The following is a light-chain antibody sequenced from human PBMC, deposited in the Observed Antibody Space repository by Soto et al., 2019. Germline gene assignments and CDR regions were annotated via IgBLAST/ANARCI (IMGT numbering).Light chain of an antibody. V-gene: IGKV1-39*01. Sequence: DIQMTQSPSSPSASVGDRVTITCRASQSISSYLHWYQQKPGKAPKLLIYTASSLQSGVPSRFSGRGSGTDFTLTISTLQPEDFATYYCQQTFTFPLTFGGGTKVEIK. CDR1: QSISSY. CDR3: QQTFTFPLT. J-gene: IGKJ4*01. CDR2: TAS.